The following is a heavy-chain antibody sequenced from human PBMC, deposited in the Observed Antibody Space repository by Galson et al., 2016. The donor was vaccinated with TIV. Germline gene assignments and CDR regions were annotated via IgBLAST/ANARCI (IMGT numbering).Heavy chain of an antibody. CDR3: AKCRNTAMDTYYYYYGLDV. D-gene: IGHD5-18*01. CDR2: IIPLFGEA. Sequence: SVKVSCKASGDTFSSFVISWVRQAPGQGLEWMGGIIPLFGEAHYAQKFQGRVTISADESTSTVYMELRGLRSGDTAMYYCAKCRNTAMDTYYYYYGLDVWGQGTTVTVSS. CDR1: GDTFSSFV. J-gene: IGHJ6*02. V-gene: IGHV1-69*13.